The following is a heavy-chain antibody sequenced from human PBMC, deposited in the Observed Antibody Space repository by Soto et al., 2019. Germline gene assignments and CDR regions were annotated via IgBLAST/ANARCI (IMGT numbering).Heavy chain of an antibody. D-gene: IGHD2-2*01. CDR2: IWYDGNNK. V-gene: IGHV3-33*01. J-gene: IGHJ6*03. Sequence: QVQLVESGGGVVQPGRSLRLSCAASGFTFSNNAMHWVRQAPGKGLEWVAVIWYDGNNKYYADSVKGRFTISRDNSKNTLYLQMNSLRAEDTAVYYCARDCRIPVRSGSMDVWGKGTTVTVSS. CDR3: ARDCRIPVRSGSMDV. CDR1: GFTFSNNA.